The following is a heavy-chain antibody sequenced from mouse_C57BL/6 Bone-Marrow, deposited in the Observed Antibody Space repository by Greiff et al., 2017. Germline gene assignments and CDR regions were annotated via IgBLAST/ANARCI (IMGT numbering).Heavy chain of an antibody. CDR2: IDPETGGT. CDR3: AREEGNDYDGSN. CDR1: GYTFTDYE. D-gene: IGHD2-4*01. J-gene: IGHJ3*01. V-gene: IGHV1-15*01. Sequence: VKLQESGAELVRPGASVTLSCKASGYTFTDYEMHWVKQTPVHGLEWIGAIDPETGGTAYNEKFKGKATLTADKSSSTAYMELRSLTSEDSAVYFCAREEGNDYDGSNWGQGTLVTVSA.